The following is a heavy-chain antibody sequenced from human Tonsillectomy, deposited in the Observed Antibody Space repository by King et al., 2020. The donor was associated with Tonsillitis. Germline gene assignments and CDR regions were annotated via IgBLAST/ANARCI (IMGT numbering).Heavy chain of an antibody. Sequence: QLVQAGAEVKKPGSSVKVSCKASGGTFSNYANSWVRQAPGQGLEWMGGIIPVFGTGKYAQKFQDRVTITADESTSTAYMELGSVRSEDTAVYYCASGENWFDPWGQGTLVTVSP. CDR3: ASGENWFDP. J-gene: IGHJ5*02. V-gene: IGHV1-69*01. D-gene: IGHD2-21*01. CDR1: GGTFSNYA. CDR2: IIPVFGTG.